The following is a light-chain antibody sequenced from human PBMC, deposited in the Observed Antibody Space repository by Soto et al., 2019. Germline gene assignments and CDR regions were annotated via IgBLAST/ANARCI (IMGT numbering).Light chain of an antibody. V-gene: IGKV3-20*01. CDR1: QSVGSSY. CDR2: GAS. CDR3: QLYGSSPLT. J-gene: IGKJ4*01. Sequence: EIVLTQSPGTLSLSPGERATLSCRASQSVGSSYLAWYQQKPGQAPRLLIYGASSRATGIPDRFSGSGSGTDFTLTISILETKDFAVYYCQLYGSSPLTFGGGTKVEIK.